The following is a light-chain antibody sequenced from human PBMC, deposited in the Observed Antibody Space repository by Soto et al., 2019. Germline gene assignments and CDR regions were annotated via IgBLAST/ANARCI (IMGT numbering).Light chain of an antibody. CDR2: DTS. Sequence: VMTQSPATLSVSPGERATLSCRANQSVSSNIAWYQQKPGQAPKLLISDTSTRATGIPARFSGSGSGTEFTLTISSLQSEDFAVYYCQQYNNWPPTYTFGQGTKLEIK. CDR3: QQYNNWPPTYT. V-gene: IGKV3-15*01. J-gene: IGKJ2*01. CDR1: QSVSSN.